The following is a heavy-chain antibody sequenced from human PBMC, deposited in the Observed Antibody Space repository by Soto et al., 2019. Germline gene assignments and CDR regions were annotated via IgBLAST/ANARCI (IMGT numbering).Heavy chain of an antibody. D-gene: IGHD2-15*01. V-gene: IGHV3-23*01. Sequence: PGGSLRLSCAASGVTFSSYAMSWVRQAPGKGLEWVSAISGSGGSTYYADSVKGRFTISRDNSKNTLYLQMNSLRAEDTAVYYCAKAQPYCSGGSCASYYYYMDVWGKGTTVTVS. J-gene: IGHJ6*03. CDR3: AKAQPYCSGGSCASYYYYMDV. CDR2: ISGSGGST. CDR1: GVTFSSYA.